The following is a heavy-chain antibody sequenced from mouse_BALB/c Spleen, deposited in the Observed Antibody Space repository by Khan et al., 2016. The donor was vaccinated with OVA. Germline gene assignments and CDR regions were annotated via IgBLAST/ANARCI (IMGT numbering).Heavy chain of an antibody. CDR1: GYPLTSYW. CDR2: IDPSDSHT. J-gene: IGHJ3*01. V-gene: IGHV1-69*02. Sequence: QVRLQQSGAELVKPGASVKLSCKASGYPLTSYWLHWVKQRPGQGLEWIGEIDPSDSHTNYNQKFKGKATLTVDKSSSTTYMHLSSLTSEDSAVYYCARSFLYGSSTWFGYWGQGTLVTVSA. D-gene: IGHD1-1*01. CDR3: ARSFLYGSSTWFGY.